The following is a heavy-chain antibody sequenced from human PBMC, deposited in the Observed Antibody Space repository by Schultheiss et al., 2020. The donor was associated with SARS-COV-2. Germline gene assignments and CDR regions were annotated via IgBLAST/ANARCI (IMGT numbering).Heavy chain of an antibody. J-gene: IGHJ4*02. CDR1: GGSISSYY. Sequence: SETLSLTCTVSGGSISSYYWSWIRQPPGKGLEWIGEINHSGSTNYNPSLKSRVTMSVDTSNNQFSLKLTSVTAEDTAVYYCARDLWLGAGFFDYWGQGTLVTVSS. V-gene: IGHV4-34*01. CDR3: ARDLWLGAGFFDY. CDR2: INHSGST. D-gene: IGHD5-24*01.